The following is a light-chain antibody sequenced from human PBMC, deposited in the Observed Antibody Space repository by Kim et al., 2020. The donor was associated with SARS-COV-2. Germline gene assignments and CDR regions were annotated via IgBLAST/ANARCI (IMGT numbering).Light chain of an antibody. V-gene: IGLV3-21*04. CDR1: NIGIKS. J-gene: IGLJ2*01. CDR3: QVWDSSSDHVV. Sequence: SYELTQPPSVSVAPGKTARITCGGNNIGIKSVHWYQQRPGQAPVVVIYNDSDRPSGIPERFSGSNSGNTATLTITRVEAGDEAYYYCQVWDSSSDHVVFGGGTQLTVL. CDR2: NDS.